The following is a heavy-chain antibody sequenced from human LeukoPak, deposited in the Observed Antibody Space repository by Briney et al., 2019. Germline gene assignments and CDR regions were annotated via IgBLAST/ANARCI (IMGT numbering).Heavy chain of an antibody. CDR3: ARHSPYSSGYYDSFAY. CDR1: GVSIRSYY. V-gene: IGHV4-59*08. CDR2: IYYSGST. J-gene: IGHJ4*02. Sequence: PSETLSLTCTVSGVSIRSYYWSWIRQSPGKGLEWVGYIYYSGSTNYNPTPKSRVIISVATSKNQFSLKLRSVTAADTAVYYCARHSPYSSGYYDSFAYWGQGDLVTVSS. D-gene: IGHD6-25*01.